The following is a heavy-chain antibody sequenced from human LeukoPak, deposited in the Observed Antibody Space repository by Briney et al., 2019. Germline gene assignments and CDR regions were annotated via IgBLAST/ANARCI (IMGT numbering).Heavy chain of an antibody. J-gene: IGHJ4*02. Sequence: SETLSLTCAVSGGSISSNNWWGWVRQPPGKGLEWIGEIYHSGSPNYNPSLKSRVTISVDKSRNHFSLKLSSVTAADTAVYYCARSPSIAARGGVDYWGQGTLVTVSS. D-gene: IGHD6-6*01. V-gene: IGHV4-4*02. CDR3: ARSPSIAARGGVDY. CDR2: IYHSGSP. CDR1: GGSISSNNW.